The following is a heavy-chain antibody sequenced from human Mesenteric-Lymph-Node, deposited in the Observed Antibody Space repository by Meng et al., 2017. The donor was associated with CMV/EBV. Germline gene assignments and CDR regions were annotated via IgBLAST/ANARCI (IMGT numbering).Heavy chain of an antibody. Sequence: SGYTFNGYYMHWVRQAPGLGLEWMGWINPNSGGTNYAQKFQGWVTMTRDTSISTVYMELSRLTSDDTAVYYCARTLGFHNYGDYGFWGQGTLVTVSS. CDR2: INPNSGGT. D-gene: IGHD4-17*01. V-gene: IGHV1-2*04. CDR1: GYTFNGYY. CDR3: ARTLGFHNYGDYGF. J-gene: IGHJ4*02.